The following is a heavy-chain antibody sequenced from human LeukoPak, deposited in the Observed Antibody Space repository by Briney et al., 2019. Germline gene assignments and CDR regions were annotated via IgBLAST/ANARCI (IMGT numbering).Heavy chain of an antibody. J-gene: IGHJ1*01. CDR1: GFTFTSSA. V-gene: IGHV1-58*01. CDR2: IVVGSGNT. CDR3: AADQGATDFQH. Sequence: GASVKVSCKASGFTFTSSAVQWVRQARGQRIEWIGWIVVGSGNTNYAQKFQERVTITRDMSTSTAYMELSSLRSEDTAVYYCAADQGATDFQHWGQGTLVTVSS. D-gene: IGHD1-26*01.